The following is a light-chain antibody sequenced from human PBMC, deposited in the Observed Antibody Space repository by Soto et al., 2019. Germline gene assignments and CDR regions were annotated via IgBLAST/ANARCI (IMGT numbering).Light chain of an antibody. CDR1: QSVPNNN. CDR2: GAS. Sequence: EIVLTQSPATLSLSPGERASLSCRASQSVPNNNLAWYQRKAGQAPRLLIYGASTRATGIPDRFSGSGSGTDFTLTISRLEPEDFAVFYCHQYGISPLTFGGGTTVEF. V-gene: IGKV3-20*01. J-gene: IGKJ4*01. CDR3: HQYGISPLT.